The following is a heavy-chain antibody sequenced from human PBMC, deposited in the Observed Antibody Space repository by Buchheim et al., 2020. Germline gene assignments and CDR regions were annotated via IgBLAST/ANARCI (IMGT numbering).Heavy chain of an antibody. CDR3: ARDQRHEWFDP. CDR1: GGSISSYY. Sequence: QVQLQESGPGLVKPSETLSLTCTVSGGSISSYYWSWIRQPPGKGLEWIGYIYYSGSTNYNPSLKSRVTISVDTSKNQFSLKLSSVTAADTAVYYCARDQRHEWFDPWGQGTL. CDR2: IYYSGST. V-gene: IGHV4-59*01. J-gene: IGHJ5*02.